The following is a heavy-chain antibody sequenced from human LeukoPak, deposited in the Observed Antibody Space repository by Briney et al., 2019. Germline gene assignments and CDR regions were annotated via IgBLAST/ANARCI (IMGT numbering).Heavy chain of an antibody. Sequence: PGRSLRLSCAASGFTFDDYAMHWVRQVPGKGLEWVSGISWNSGTIGYADSVKGRLTISRDNAKNSLYLQMNSLRAEDTALYYCAKDRGYYYDNSEVFDYWGQGTLVTVSS. V-gene: IGHV3-9*01. J-gene: IGHJ4*02. CDR3: AKDRGYYYDNSEVFDY. CDR1: GFTFDDYA. CDR2: ISWNSGTI. D-gene: IGHD3-22*01.